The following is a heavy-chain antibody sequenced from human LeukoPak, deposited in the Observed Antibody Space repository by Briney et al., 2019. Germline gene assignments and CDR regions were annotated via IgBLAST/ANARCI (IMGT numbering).Heavy chain of an antibody. CDR1: GGTFSSYA. D-gene: IGHD3-22*01. CDR2: IIPILGIA. CDR3: ARELIYDSSGYYTYYFDY. Sequence: ASVKVSCKASGGTFSSYAISWVRQAPGRGLEWLGRIIPILGIANYAQKFQGRVTITADKSTSTAYMELSSLRSEDTAVYYCARELIYDSSGYYTYYFDYWGQGTLVTVSS. J-gene: IGHJ4*02. V-gene: IGHV1-69*04.